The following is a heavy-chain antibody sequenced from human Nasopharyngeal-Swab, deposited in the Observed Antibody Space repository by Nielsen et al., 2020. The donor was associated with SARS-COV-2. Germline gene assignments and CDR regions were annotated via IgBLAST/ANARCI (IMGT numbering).Heavy chain of an antibody. CDR1: GYTFTSYD. V-gene: IGHV1-8*01. J-gene: IGHJ6*03. CDR2: MNPHSGNT. CDR3: ARAERGRIVVVITSFYYYYMDV. Sequence: ASVKVSCKASGYTFTSYDINWEGQATGQGLEWMGWMNPHSGNTGYAQKFQGRVTMTRNTSISTAYMELSSLRSEDTAVYYCARAERGRIVVVITSFYYYYMDVWGKGTTVTVSS. D-gene: IGHD3-22*01.